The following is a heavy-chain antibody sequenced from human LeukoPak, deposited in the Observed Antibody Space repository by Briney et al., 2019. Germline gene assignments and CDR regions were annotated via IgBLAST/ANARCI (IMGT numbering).Heavy chain of an antibody. CDR3: ARATPPFVVVVAATRIDY. V-gene: IGHV3-30-3*01. D-gene: IGHD2-15*01. J-gene: IGHJ4*02. Sequence: GGSLRLSCAASGFTFSSYAVHWVRQAPGKGLEWVAVISYDGSNKYYADSVKGRFTISRDNSKNTLYLQMNSLRAEDTAVYYCARATPPFVVVVAATRIDYWGQGTLVTVSS. CDR2: ISYDGSNK. CDR1: GFTFSSYA.